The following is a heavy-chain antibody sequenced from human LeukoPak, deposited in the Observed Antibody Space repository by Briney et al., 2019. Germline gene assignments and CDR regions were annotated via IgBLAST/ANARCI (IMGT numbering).Heavy chain of an antibody. D-gene: IGHD6-13*01. V-gene: IGHV5-51*01. CDR2: IYPGDSDT. J-gene: IGHJ4*02. Sequence: WESLKISCKGSGYSFTTYWIGWVRQIPGKGLEWMGIIYPGDSDTGYSPSFQGQVTISADKSVSTAYLQWSSLEASDTAMYYCARRGPIAAVGYYFDYWGQGTLVTVSS. CDR3: ARRGPIAAVGYYFDY. CDR1: GYSFTTYW.